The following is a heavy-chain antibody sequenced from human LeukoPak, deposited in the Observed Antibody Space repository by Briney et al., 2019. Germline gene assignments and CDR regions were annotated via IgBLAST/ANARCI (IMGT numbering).Heavy chain of an antibody. J-gene: IGHJ4*02. V-gene: IGHV4-38-2*02. CDR1: GYSISSGYY. CDR3: ARALLTMVRGAMGY. CDR2: IYHGGST. Sequence: ASETLSLTCTVSGYSISSGYYWGWIRQPPGQGLEWIGSIYHGGSTYYNPSLKSRVTISVDTSKNQFSLKLSSVTAADTAVYYCARALLTMVRGAMGYWGQGTLVTVSS. D-gene: IGHD3-10*01.